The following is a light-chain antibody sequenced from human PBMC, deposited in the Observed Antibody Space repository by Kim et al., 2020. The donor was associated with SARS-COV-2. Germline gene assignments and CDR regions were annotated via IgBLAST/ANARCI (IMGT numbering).Light chain of an antibody. CDR1: QDISSG. CDR2: DAS. J-gene: IGKJ4*01. Sequence: AIQLTQSPSSLSASVGDRVTITCRASQDISSGLTWYQQKPGKAPKLLIYDASSLESGVPSRFSGSGSGTEFTLTISSLQPEDFATYSCQQFNNYPLTFGGGTNVEIK. V-gene: IGKV1D-13*01. CDR3: QQFNNYPLT.